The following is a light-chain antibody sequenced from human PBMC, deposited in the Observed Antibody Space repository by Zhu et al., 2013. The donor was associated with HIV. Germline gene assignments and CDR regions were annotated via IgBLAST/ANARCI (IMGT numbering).Light chain of an antibody. CDR3: HHYDTYRFT. V-gene: IGKV3D-15*01. J-gene: IGKJ3*01. Sequence: EIVLTQSPATVSVSPGERVTLSCRASQNIDHNLAWYQMRPGQAPRLLIYGASNRATGVPDRFSGGGSGTDFTLTINRLEPEDFAVYYCHHYDTYRFTFGPGTTVEMK. CDR1: QNIDHN. CDR2: GAS.